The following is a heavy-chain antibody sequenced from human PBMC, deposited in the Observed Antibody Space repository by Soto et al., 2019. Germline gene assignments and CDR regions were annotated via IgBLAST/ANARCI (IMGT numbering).Heavy chain of an antibody. Sequence: VQLVESGGGLVQPGGSLRLSCAASGFSFSNYEMNWVRQAPGKGLEWISYITSSGGAVFYADSVKGRFTISRDNAKDSLFLQMNSLRVEDTAVYYCARGDCSSTCYIGYLGQGSRVTVSS. V-gene: IGHV3-48*03. CDR2: ITSSGGAV. D-gene: IGHD2-2*02. J-gene: IGHJ4*02. CDR3: ARGDCSSTCYIGY. CDR1: GFSFSNYE.